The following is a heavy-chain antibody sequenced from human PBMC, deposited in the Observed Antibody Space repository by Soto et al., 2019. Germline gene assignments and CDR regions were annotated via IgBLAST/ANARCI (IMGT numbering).Heavy chain of an antibody. D-gene: IGHD6-19*01. CDR1: GFTFSSSW. CDR2: IKCDGSEK. J-gene: IGHJ4*02. CDR3: VGGPYSSGRIPPY. Sequence: GGSLRLSCAAAGFTFSSSWMHWVCQAPEKGLEWVADIKCDGSEKYYVDSVKGRLTISRDNAKNSLYLQVNSLRAEDMTVSCCVGGPYSSGRIPPYWGQGALVTISS. V-gene: IGHV3-7*03.